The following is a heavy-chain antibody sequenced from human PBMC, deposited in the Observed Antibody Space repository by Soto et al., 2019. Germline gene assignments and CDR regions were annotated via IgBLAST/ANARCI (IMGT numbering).Heavy chain of an antibody. CDR2: IKSKTDGGTT. CDR3: TTSLRYFDWLLSGLDV. J-gene: IGHJ6*04. Sequence: GGSLRLSCAASGFTFSNAWMSWVRQAPGKGLEWVGRIKSKTDGGTTDYAAPVKGRFTISRDDSKNTLYLQMNSLKTEDTAVYYCTTSLRYFDWLLSGLDVWGKGTTVTVSS. CDR1: GFTFSNAW. D-gene: IGHD3-9*01. V-gene: IGHV3-15*01.